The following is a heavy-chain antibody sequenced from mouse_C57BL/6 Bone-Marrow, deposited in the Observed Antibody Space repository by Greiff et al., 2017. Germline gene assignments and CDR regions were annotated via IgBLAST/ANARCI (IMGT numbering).Heavy chain of an antibody. CDR2: IYPRSGNT. Sequence: VKLMESGAELARPGASVKLSCKASGYTFTSYCISWVKQRTGQGLEWIGEIYPRSGNTYYNEKFKGKATLTADKSSSTAYMELRSLTSEDSAVYFCARNYYGSSPWFAYWGQGTLVTVSA. V-gene: IGHV1-81*01. D-gene: IGHD1-1*01. CDR1: GYTFTSYC. J-gene: IGHJ3*01. CDR3: ARNYYGSSPWFAY.